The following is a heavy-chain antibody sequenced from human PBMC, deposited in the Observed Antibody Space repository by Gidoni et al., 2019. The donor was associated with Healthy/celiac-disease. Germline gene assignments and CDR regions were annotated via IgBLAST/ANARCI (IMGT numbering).Heavy chain of an antibody. CDR1: GYTFTSYY. CDR3: ARTLYYYGSGSYVYYYYGMDA. J-gene: IGHJ6*02. D-gene: IGHD3-10*01. CDR2: INPSGGST. V-gene: IGHV1-46*01. Sequence: KKPGASVKVSCKASGYTFTSYYMHWVRQAPGQGLEWMGIINPSGGSTSYAQKFQGRVTMTRDTSTSTVYMELSSLRSEDTAVYYCARTLYYYGSGSYVYYYYGMDAWGQGTTVTVSS.